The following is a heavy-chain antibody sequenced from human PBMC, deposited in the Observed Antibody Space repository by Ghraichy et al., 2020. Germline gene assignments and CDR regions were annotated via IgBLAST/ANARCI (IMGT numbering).Heavy chain of an antibody. CDR1: GFTVSSNY. J-gene: IGHJ4*02. CDR3: ARDSEGGIDY. Sequence: GESLNISCAASGFTVSSNYMSWVRQAPGKGLEWVSVIYSGGSTYYADSVKGRFTISRDNSKNTLYLQMNSLRAEDTDVYYCARDSEGGIDYWGQGTLVTVSS. V-gene: IGHV3-53*01. CDR2: IYSGGST. D-gene: IGHD3-16*01.